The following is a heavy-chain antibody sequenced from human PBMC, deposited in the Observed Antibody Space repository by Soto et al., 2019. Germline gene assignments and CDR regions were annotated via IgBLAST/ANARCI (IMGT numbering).Heavy chain of an antibody. CDR2: ISAHNGNT. J-gene: IGHJ6*02. D-gene: IGHD3-3*01. Sequence: ASVKVSCKASGYTFTSYDINWVRQAPGQGLEWMGWISAHNGNTNYAQKLQGRVTMTTDISTSTAYLELWSLRSDDTAVYYCARDYFDFWSGYSLGYYYGMDVWGQGTTVTVSS. CDR1: GYTFTSYD. V-gene: IGHV1-18*01. CDR3: ARDYFDFWSGYSLGYYYGMDV.